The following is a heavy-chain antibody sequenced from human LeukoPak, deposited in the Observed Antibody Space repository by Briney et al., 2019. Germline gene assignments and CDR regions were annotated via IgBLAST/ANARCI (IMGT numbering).Heavy chain of an antibody. J-gene: IGHJ2*01. CDR2: IYYSGST. CDR3: ATNRTEYGSGSYYHTGYFDL. V-gene: IGHV4-39*01. Sequence: SETLSLTCTVSGDSISGSNYYWGWIRQPPGKGVEWIGGIYYSGSTYYNPSLKSRVTISVDTSKNQFSLNLNSVTAADTAVYYCATNRTEYGSGSYYHTGYFDLWGRGTLVTVSS. CDR1: GDSISGSNYY. D-gene: IGHD3-10*01.